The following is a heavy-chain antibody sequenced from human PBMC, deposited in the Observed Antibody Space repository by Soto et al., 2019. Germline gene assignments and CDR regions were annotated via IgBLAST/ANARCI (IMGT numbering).Heavy chain of an antibody. CDR3: ARDAYSSSWPIPLDY. CDR2: INAGNGNT. V-gene: IGHV1-3*01. CDR1: GYTFTSYA. Sequence: QVQLVQSGAEVKKPGASVKVSCKASGYTFTSYAMHWVRQAPGQRLEWMGWINAGNGNTKYSQKFQGRGTITRDTSASTAYMELSSLRSEDTAVYYCARDAYSSSWPIPLDYWGQGTLVTVSS. D-gene: IGHD6-13*01. J-gene: IGHJ4*02.